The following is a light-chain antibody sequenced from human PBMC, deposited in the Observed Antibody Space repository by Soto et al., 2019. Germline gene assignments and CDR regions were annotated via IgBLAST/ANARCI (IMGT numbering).Light chain of an antibody. CDR3: SSYTTSSNVI. J-gene: IGLJ2*01. CDR1: SSDVGAYKY. CDR2: EVS. Sequence: QSALTQPASVSGSPGQSITISCTGSSSDVGAYKYVSWYQQHPGQPPKLVVYEVSNRPSGVSNRFSGSKSDNTASLTISGLQAEDEADYYCSSYTTSSNVIFGGGTKVTVL. V-gene: IGLV2-14*01.